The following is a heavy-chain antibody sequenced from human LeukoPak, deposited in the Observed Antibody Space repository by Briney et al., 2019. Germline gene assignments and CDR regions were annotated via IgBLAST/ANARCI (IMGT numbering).Heavy chain of an antibody. D-gene: IGHD2-2*01. J-gene: IGHJ3*02. CDR3: ARDLWGRGVVVPAALVTDAFDI. Sequence: PGGSLRLSCAAYGFTFSSYSMNWVRQAPGKGREWVSSISSSSSYIYYADSVKGRFTISRDNAKNSLYLQMNSLRAEDTAVYYCARDLWGRGVVVPAALVTDAFDIWGQGTMVTVSS. CDR2: ISSSSSYI. CDR1: GFTFSSYS. V-gene: IGHV3-21*01.